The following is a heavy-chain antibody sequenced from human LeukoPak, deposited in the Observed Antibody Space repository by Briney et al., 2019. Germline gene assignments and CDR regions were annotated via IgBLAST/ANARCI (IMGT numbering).Heavy chain of an antibody. J-gene: IGHJ4*02. Sequence: GGSLRLSCAASGFTFSSYSMNWVRQAPGKGLEWVSYISSSSSTIYYADSVKGRFTISRDNAMNSLYLQMNSLRAEDTAVYYCARGSKRFLEWLLYFDYWGQGTLVTVSS. CDR3: ARGSKRFLEWLLYFDY. CDR1: GFTFSSYS. CDR2: ISSSSSTI. V-gene: IGHV3-48*01. D-gene: IGHD3-3*01.